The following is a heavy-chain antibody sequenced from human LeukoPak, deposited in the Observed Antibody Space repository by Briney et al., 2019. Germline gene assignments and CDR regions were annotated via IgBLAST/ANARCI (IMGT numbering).Heavy chain of an antibody. CDR1: GFIVSSSY. V-gene: IGHV3-23*01. J-gene: IGHJ4*02. CDR2: ILGSGGST. D-gene: IGHD3-9*01. CDR3: AKWGDYDVLTGYYVPDY. Sequence: PGGSLRLSCAASGFIVSSSYMSWVRQAPGKGLEWVSAILGSGGSTYYADSVKGRFTVSRDNSKSTLYLQMNSLRAEDTALYYCAKWGDYDVLTGYYVPDYWGQGTLVTVSS.